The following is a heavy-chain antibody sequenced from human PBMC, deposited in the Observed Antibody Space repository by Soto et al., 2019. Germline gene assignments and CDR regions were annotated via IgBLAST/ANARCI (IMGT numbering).Heavy chain of an antibody. D-gene: IGHD5-12*01. Sequence: QVQLVQSGAEVKKPGSSVKVSCKASGGTFSSYTISWVRQAPGQGLEWMGRIIPILGIANYAQKFQGRVTITADKSTSAADMELSSRSSEGRAVYYRETREGGYGYWGQGTLVTFSS. CDR1: GGTFSSYT. CDR3: ETREGGYGY. CDR2: IIPILGIA. J-gene: IGHJ4*02. V-gene: IGHV1-69*02.